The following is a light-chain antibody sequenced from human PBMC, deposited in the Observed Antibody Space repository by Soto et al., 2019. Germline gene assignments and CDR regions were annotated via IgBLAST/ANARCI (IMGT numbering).Light chain of an antibody. Sequence: DIVLTQSPATLSLSPGDRATLSCRASQSVGTSLAWYKQQPGQAPRLLIHDAAYRASGIPERFSGSGSGTAFSLTISRLEPEDFAVYYCQQYGSSVTFGQGTRLEIK. V-gene: IGKV3-20*01. CDR3: QQYGSSVT. CDR2: DAA. J-gene: IGKJ5*01. CDR1: QSVGTS.